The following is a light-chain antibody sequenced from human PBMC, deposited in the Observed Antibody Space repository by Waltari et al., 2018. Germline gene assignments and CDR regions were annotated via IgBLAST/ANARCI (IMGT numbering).Light chain of an antibody. CDR2: KAS. J-gene: IGKJ4*01. V-gene: IGKV1-5*03. CDR3: QQYDTYPLT. CDR1: QSISSW. Sequence: DIQITQSPSTLSASVGDTVTITCRASQSISSWLACYRQTPGKAPKLLIYKASTLETGVPSRFSGSGSGTDFTLTISGLQPDDSATYYCQQYDTYPLTFGGGTKVEIK.